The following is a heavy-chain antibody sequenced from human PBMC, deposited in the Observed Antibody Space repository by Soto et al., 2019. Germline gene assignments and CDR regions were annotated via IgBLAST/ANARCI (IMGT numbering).Heavy chain of an antibody. CDR2: IIPILGTP. J-gene: IGHJ5*02. Sequence: QFQLVQSGAEVQKPGSSVNVSCKASGDTPSTYAISWVRQAPGQGLEWMGGIIPILGTPNYAQRFQGKITISADTSTGTTYMELNSVTSDDTAMFDCAILGLDVDAWGKGTLVIVSS. CDR1: GDTPSTYA. V-gene: IGHV1-69*14. D-gene: IGHD3-16*01. CDR3: AILGLDVDA.